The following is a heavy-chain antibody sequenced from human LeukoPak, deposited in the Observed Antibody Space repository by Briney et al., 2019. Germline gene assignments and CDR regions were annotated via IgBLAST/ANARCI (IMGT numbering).Heavy chain of an antibody. CDR1: GGSISSSSYY. CDR3: AKGEESRDGYTYYFDY. D-gene: IGHD5-24*01. J-gene: IGHJ4*02. Sequence: SETLSLTCTVSGGSISSSSYYWGWIRQPPGKGLEWIGSIYYSGSTYYNPSLKSRVTISVDTSKNQFSLKLSSVTAADTAVYYCAKGEESRDGYTYYFDYWGQGTLVTVSS. CDR2: IYYSGST. V-gene: IGHV4-39*01.